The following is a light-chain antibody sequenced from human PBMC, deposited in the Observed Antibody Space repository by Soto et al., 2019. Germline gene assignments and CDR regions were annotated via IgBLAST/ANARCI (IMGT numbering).Light chain of an antibody. CDR1: QSVSSN. CDR3: QQYNNWPRT. Sequence: EIVMTQSPATVSVSPGERATLSSGASQSVSSNLAWYQQKPGQAPRLLIYGASTRATGIPARFSGSGSGTEFTLTISSLQSEAFAVYYCQQYNNWPRTFGQGTKV. CDR2: GAS. J-gene: IGKJ1*01. V-gene: IGKV3-15*01.